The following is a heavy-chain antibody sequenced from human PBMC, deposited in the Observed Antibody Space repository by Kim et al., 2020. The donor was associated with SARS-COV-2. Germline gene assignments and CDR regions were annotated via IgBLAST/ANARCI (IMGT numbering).Heavy chain of an antibody. D-gene: IGHD3-3*01. J-gene: IGHJ4*02. V-gene: IGHV1-2*02. Sequence: TDAQKFQGRVTMTRDTSISTAYMELSRLRSDDTAVYYCARYYDFWSGPSYWGQGTLVTVSS. CDR3: ARYYDFWSGPSY.